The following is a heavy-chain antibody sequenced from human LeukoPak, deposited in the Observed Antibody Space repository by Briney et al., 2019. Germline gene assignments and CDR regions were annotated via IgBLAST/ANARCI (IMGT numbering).Heavy chain of an antibody. CDR1: GGSISSYY. Sequence: SETLSLTCTVSGGSISSYYWSWIRQPPGKGPEWIGYIYYSGSTNYNPSLKSRVTISVDTSKNQFSLKLSSVTAADTAVYYCARERLGYSSGWYRAFDIWGQGTMVTVSS. D-gene: IGHD6-19*01. CDR2: IYYSGST. J-gene: IGHJ3*02. V-gene: IGHV4-59*01. CDR3: ARERLGYSSGWYRAFDI.